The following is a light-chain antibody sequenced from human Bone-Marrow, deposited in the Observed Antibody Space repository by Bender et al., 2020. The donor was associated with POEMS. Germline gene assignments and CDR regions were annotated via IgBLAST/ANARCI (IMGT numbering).Light chain of an antibody. CDR2: DNG. Sequence: SYVLTQPPSVSVAPGRTATIACGGDNIGDKSVHWFQQKPGLAPDLVVYDNGDRPSGIPERFSGSNSGNTATLTITRVEAGDEADYYCQVWDSTSDHWVFGGGTKLTVL. CDR1: NIGDKS. J-gene: IGLJ3*02. CDR3: QVWDSTSDHWV. V-gene: IGLV3-21*03.